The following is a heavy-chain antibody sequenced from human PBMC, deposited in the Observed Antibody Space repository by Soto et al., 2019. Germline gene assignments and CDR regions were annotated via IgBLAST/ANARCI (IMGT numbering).Heavy chain of an antibody. CDR1: GGSISSGDYY. Sequence: SETLSLTCTVSGGSISSGDYYWSWIRQPPGKGLEWIGYIYYSGSTYYNPSLKSRVTISVDTSKNQFSLKLSSVTAADTAVYYCARVNSTPDYYDSSGYYFDYWGQGTLVTVSS. D-gene: IGHD3-22*01. V-gene: IGHV4-30-4*01. J-gene: IGHJ4*02. CDR3: ARVNSTPDYYDSSGYYFDY. CDR2: IYYSGST.